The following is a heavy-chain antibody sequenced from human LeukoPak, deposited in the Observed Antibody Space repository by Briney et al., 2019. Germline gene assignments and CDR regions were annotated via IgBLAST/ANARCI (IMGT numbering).Heavy chain of an antibody. D-gene: IGHD3-3*01. J-gene: IGHJ4*02. CDR2: IKQDGSEK. CDR3: ARDRSTYYDFWSGYSSDSYFDY. V-gene: IGHV3-7*01. CDR1: GFTFNSYW. Sequence: GDSLRLSCAASGFTFNSYWMSWVRQAPGKGLEWVANIKQDGSEKYYVDSVKGRFTISRDNAKNSLYLQMNSLRAEDTAVYYCARDRSTYYDFWSGYSSDSYFDYWGQGTLVTVSS.